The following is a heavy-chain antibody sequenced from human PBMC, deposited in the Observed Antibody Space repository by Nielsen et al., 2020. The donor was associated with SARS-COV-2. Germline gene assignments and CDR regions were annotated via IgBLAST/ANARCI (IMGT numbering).Heavy chain of an antibody. V-gene: IGHV4-34*01. Sequence: SQTLSLTCAVYGGSFSGYYWSWIRQPPGKGLEWIGEINHSGSTNYNPSLKSRVTISVDTSKNQFSLKLSSVTAADTAVYYCARGKIGLYTYYYGSGSTLGFDYWGQGTLVTVSS. CDR3: ARGKIGLYTYYYGSGSTLGFDY. J-gene: IGHJ4*02. CDR2: INHSGST. CDR1: GGSFSGYY. D-gene: IGHD3-10*01.